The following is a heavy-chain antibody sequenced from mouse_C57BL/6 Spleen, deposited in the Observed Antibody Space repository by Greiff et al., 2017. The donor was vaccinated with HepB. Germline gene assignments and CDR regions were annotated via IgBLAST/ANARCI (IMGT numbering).Heavy chain of an antibody. CDR1: GFTFSSYG. Sequence: EVKVVESGGDLVKPGGSLKLSCAASGFTFSSYGMSWVRQTPDKRLEWVATISSGGSYTYYPDSVKGRFTISRDNAKNTLYLQMSSLKSEDTAMYYCARHGYSSGPYYFDYWGQGTTLTVSS. CDR2: ISSGGSYT. D-gene: IGHD3-2*02. CDR3: ARHGYSSGPYYFDY. J-gene: IGHJ2*01. V-gene: IGHV5-6*01.